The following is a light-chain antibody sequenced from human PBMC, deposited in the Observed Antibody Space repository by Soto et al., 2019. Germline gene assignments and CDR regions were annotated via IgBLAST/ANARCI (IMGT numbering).Light chain of an antibody. Sequence: QSALTQPPSASGSPGQSVTISCAGTGSDIAVYNYVSWYQQHPGKAPKLIIFEVSKRPSGVPDRFSGSKSGNTASLAVSGLQADDEADYYCSSYAGSNSLVFGGGTKLTVL. CDR2: EVS. V-gene: IGLV2-8*01. CDR3: SSYAGSNSLV. J-gene: IGLJ3*02. CDR1: GSDIAVYNY.